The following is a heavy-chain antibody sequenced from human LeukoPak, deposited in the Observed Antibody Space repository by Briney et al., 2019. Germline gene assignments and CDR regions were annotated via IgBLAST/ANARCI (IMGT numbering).Heavy chain of an antibody. V-gene: IGHV1-2*02. Sequence: GASVKVSCKASGYTFTGYYMHWARQAPGQGLEWMGWINPNSGGTNYAQKFQGRVTMTRDTSISTAYMELSRLRSDDTAVYYCARASVSTLVYYYYMDVWGKGTTVTVSS. CDR1: GYTFTGYY. CDR3: ARASVSTLVYYYYMDV. D-gene: IGHD2-2*01. J-gene: IGHJ6*03. CDR2: INPNSGGT.